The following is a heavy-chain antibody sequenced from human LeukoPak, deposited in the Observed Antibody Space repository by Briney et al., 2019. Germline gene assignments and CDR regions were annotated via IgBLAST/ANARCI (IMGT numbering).Heavy chain of an antibody. J-gene: IGHJ6*03. CDR3: ARGGEQWLPYYYYYMDV. V-gene: IGHV4-39*07. Sequence: PSETLSLTCTVSGGSISSGSYYWGWIRQPPGKGLEWIGSIYYSGSTYYNPSLKSRVTISVDTSKNQFSLKLSSVTAADTAVYYCARGGEQWLPYYYYYMDVWGKGTTVTISS. D-gene: IGHD6-19*01. CDR2: IYYSGST. CDR1: GGSISSGSYY.